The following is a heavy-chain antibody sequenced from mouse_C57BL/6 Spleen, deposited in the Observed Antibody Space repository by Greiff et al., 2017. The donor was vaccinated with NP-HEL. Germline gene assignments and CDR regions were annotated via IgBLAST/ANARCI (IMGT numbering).Heavy chain of an antibody. V-gene: IGHV1-52*01. D-gene: IGHD1-1*01. Sequence: VQLQQPGAELVRPGSSVKLSCKASGYTFTSYWMHWVKQRPIQGLEWIGNIDPSDSETHYNQKFKDKATLTVDKSSSTAYMQLSSLTSEDSAVYYCAREDYGSTLYAMDYWGQGTSVTVSS. CDR2: IDPSDSET. CDR3: AREDYGSTLYAMDY. CDR1: GYTFTSYW. J-gene: IGHJ4*01.